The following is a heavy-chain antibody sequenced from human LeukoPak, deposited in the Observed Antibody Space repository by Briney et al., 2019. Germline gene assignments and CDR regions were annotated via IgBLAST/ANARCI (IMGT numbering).Heavy chain of an antibody. CDR2: ITSGSSHI. V-gene: IGHV3-21*01. Sequence: GGSPRLSCAASGFTFSSYEMNWVRQTPGQGLEWVSSITSGSSHIYYADSVKGRFTISRDNAKSSLYLQMNSLRAEDTAVYYCARDPYSGSYGADYYYYMDVWGKGTTVTISS. J-gene: IGHJ6*03. CDR1: GFTFSSYE. D-gene: IGHD1-26*01. CDR3: ARDPYSGSYGADYYYYMDV.